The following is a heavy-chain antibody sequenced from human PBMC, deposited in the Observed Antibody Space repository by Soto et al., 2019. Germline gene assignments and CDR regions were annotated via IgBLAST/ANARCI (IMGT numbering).Heavy chain of an antibody. CDR1: GGSISSYY. CDR3: ARELAAAGTYFDY. D-gene: IGHD6-13*01. V-gene: IGHV4-59*01. J-gene: IGHJ4*02. CDR2: IYYSGST. Sequence: PSETLSLTCTVSGGSISSYYWSWIRQPPGKGLEWIGYIYYSGSTNYNPSLKSRVTISVDTSKNQFSLKLSSVTAADTAVYYCARELAAAGTYFDYWGQGTLVTVS.